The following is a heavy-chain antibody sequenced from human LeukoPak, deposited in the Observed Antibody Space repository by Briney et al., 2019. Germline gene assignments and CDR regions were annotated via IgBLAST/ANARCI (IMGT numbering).Heavy chain of an antibody. CDR1: GGSISSSSYY. D-gene: IGHD3-22*01. Sequence: SETLSLTCTVSGGSISSSSYYWTWIRQPPGTGLEWIGSIYYTGNTYYNPSNPSLKSRVTISVDTSKNQFSLKLSSVTAADTAVYFCARDEGSAYPFDYWGQGTLVTVSS. CDR3: ARDEGSAYPFDY. J-gene: IGHJ4*02. V-gene: IGHV4-39*07. CDR2: IYYTGNT.